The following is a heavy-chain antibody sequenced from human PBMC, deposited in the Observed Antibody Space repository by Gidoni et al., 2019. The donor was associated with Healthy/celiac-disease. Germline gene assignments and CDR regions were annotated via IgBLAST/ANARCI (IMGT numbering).Heavy chain of an antibody. D-gene: IGHD3-22*01. CDR2: INPNSGGT. Sequence: QVQLVQSGAEVKKPGASVKVSCKASGYTFTGYYMHWVRQAPGQGLEWMGWINPNSGGTNYAQKLQGWVTMTRDTSISTAYMELSRLRSDDTAVYYCARASHDYYDSSGYFIDYWGQGTLVTVSS. CDR3: ARASHDYYDSSGYFIDY. V-gene: IGHV1-2*04. J-gene: IGHJ4*02. CDR1: GYTFTGYY.